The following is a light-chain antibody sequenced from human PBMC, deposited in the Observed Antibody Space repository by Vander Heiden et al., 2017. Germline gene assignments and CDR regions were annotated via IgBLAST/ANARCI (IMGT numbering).Light chain of an antibody. CDR1: QSISSW. V-gene: IGKV1-5*03. CDR2: KAS. CDR3: QQDYSYLYT. Sequence: DIQMNQSPSTLSASVGDRVTITCRASQSISSWLAWYQQKPGKAPKLLIYKASSLESGVPSRFSGSGSGTEFTLTISSLQPDDFATYYCQQDYSYLYTFGQGTKLEIK. J-gene: IGKJ2*01.